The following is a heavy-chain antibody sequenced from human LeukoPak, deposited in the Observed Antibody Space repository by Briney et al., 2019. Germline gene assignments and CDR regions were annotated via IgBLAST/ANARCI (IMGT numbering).Heavy chain of an antibody. D-gene: IGHD1-7*01. CDR3: ARDRKPLSKGTTGGTYAPHNWFDP. CDR2: ISYDGSNK. Sequence: GGSLRLSCAASGFTFSSYAMHWVRQAPGKGLEWVAVISYDGSNKYYADSVKGRFTISRDNSKNTLYLQMNSLRAEDTAVYYCARDRKPLSKGTTGGTYAPHNWFDPWGQGTLVTVSS. V-gene: IGHV3-30-3*01. CDR1: GFTFSSYA. J-gene: IGHJ5*02.